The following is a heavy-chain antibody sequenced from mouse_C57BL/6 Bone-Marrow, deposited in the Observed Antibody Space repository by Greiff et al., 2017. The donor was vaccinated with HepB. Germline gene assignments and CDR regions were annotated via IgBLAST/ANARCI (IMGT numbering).Heavy chain of an antibody. J-gene: IGHJ3*01. CDR3: ASSIYYIFAY. Sequence: VQLQQPGAELVMPGASVKLSCKASGYTFTSYWMHWVKQRPGQGLEWIGEIDPSDSYTNYNQKFKGKSTLTVDKSSSTAYMQLSSLTSEDCAVYYCASSIYYIFAYWGQGTLVTVSA. D-gene: IGHD1-1*01. V-gene: IGHV1-69*01. CDR2: IDPSDSYT. CDR1: GYTFTSYW.